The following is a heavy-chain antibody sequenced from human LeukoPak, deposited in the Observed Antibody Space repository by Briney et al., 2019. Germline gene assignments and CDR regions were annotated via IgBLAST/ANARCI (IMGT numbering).Heavy chain of an antibody. CDR2: ISAYNGNT. Sequence: GASVKVSCKASGYTFTSYGISWVRQAPGQGLEWMGWISAYNGNTNYAQKLQGRVTMTTDTSTSTAYMALRSLRSDDTAVYYCARDQDTRIRQQLVLNDYWGQGTLVTVSS. D-gene: IGHD6-13*01. CDR1: GYTFTSYG. CDR3: ARDQDTRIRQQLVLNDY. V-gene: IGHV1-18*01. J-gene: IGHJ4*02.